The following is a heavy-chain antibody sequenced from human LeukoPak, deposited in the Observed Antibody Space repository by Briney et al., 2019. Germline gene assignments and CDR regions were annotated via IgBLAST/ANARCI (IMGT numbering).Heavy chain of an antibody. V-gene: IGHV1-18*01. CDR3: ARGESLGFDI. Sequence: ASVHVSSMASGYSFTTYGISWVGLDPGQRLEWIGRISTYNGNTKYAKTLQGRVTMTTDTSKNTAYMELRSLKSDDTGVYYCARGESLGFDIWGQGTMVTVSS. CDR1: GYSFTTYG. CDR2: ISTYNGNT. J-gene: IGHJ3*02.